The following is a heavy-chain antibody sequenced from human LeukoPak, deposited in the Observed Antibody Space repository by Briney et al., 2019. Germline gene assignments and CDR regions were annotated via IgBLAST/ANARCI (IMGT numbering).Heavy chain of an antibody. D-gene: IGHD6-19*01. J-gene: IGHJ3*02. CDR3: ARDCSSGWYGLGAFDI. CDR1: GFTFSSYS. CDR2: ISSSSSYI. Sequence: KPGGSLRLSCAASGFTFSSYSMNWVRQAPGKGLEWVSSISSSSSYIYYADSVKGRFTISRDNAKNSLYLQMNSLRAEDTAVYYCARDCSSGWYGLGAFDIWGQGTMVTVSS. V-gene: IGHV3-21*01.